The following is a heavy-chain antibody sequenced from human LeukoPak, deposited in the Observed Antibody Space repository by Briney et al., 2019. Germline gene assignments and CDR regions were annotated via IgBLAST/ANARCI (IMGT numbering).Heavy chain of an antibody. D-gene: IGHD3-22*01. CDR2: INHSGST. Sequence: SETLSLTCAVSGGSISSYYWSWIRQPPGKGLEWIGEINHSGSTNYNPSLKSRVTISVDTSKNQFSLKLSSVTAADTAVYYCARGGWRYYDSSGYRANNFDYWGQGTLVTVSS. V-gene: IGHV4-34*01. CDR1: GGSISSYY. J-gene: IGHJ4*02. CDR3: ARGGWRYYDSSGYRANNFDY.